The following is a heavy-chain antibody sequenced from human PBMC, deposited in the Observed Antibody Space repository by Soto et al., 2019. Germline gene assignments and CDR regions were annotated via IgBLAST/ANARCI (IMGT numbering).Heavy chain of an antibody. D-gene: IGHD3-3*02. J-gene: IGHJ3*02. CDR3: ARDTETLGPRANDALDI. V-gene: IGHV1-3*01. CDR2: INAGSGNT. CDR1: GYTFSAYT. Sequence: ASVKVSCKATGYTFSAYTMNWVRQAPGQSLEWMGWINAGSGNTKYSQNFQGRVSITRDTSANTVYMELTGLTSEDTAVYYCARDTETLGPRANDALDIWGQGTMVTVSS.